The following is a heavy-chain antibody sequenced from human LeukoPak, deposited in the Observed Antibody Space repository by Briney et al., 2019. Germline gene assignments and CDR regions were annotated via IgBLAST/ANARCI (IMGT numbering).Heavy chain of an antibody. CDR2: ISCSGGGT. J-gene: IGHJ3*02. Sequence: GGSLRLSCAASGFTFSSYALSWVRQAPGKGLEWVSAISCSGGGTHYADSVKGRFTVSRDNSMDTLYLQMNSLSDEDTATYYCAKGLGDFGRTGAFDIWGQGTMVTVSS. CDR1: GFTFSSYA. V-gene: IGHV3-23*01. D-gene: IGHD2-21*02. CDR3: AKGLGDFGRTGAFDI.